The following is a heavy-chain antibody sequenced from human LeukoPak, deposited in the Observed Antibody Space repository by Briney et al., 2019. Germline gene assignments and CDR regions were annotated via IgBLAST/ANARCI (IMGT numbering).Heavy chain of an antibody. Sequence: ASVKVSCKASGYTFTGYYMHWVRQAPGQGLEWMGWINPNSGGTNYAQKFQGRVTMTRDTSISTAYMELSRLRSDDTAVCYCARDYYDSSGYLSYWGQGTLVTVSS. J-gene: IGHJ4*02. CDR1: GYTFTGYY. CDR3: ARDYYDSSGYLSY. V-gene: IGHV1-2*02. D-gene: IGHD3-22*01. CDR2: INPNSGGT.